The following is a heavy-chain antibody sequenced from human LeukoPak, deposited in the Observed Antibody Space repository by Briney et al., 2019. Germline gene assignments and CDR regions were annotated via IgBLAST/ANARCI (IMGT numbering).Heavy chain of an antibody. CDR1: GYTFTSYA. J-gene: IGHJ5*02. CDR2: INAGNGNT. CDR3: ARGPHYGSGSRLVDP. Sequence: ASVKVSCKASGYTFTSYAMHWVRQAPGQRLEWMGWINAGNGNTKYSQKFQGRVTITRDTSASTAYMELSSLRSEDTAVYYCARGPHYGSGSRLVDPWGQGTLVTVSS. D-gene: IGHD3-10*01. V-gene: IGHV1-3*01.